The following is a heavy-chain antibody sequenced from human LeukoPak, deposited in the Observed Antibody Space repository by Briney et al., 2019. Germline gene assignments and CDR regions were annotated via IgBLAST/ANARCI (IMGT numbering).Heavy chain of an antibody. CDR3: ARSLRGAFDI. V-gene: IGHV4-34*01. Sequence: SETLSLTCAVYGGSINGYYWSWIRQPPGKGLEWIGEINHSESTNYNPSLKSRVTISVDTSKNQFSLKLSSVNAADTAVYYCARSLRGAFDIWGQGTMVTISS. CDR2: INHSEST. J-gene: IGHJ3*02. CDR1: GGSINGYY. D-gene: IGHD3-10*01.